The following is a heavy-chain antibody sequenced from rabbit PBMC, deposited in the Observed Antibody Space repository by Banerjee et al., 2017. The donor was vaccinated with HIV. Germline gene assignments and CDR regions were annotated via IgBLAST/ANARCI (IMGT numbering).Heavy chain of an antibody. CDR2: INCSSGRS. D-gene: IGHD8-1*01. V-gene: IGHV1S45*01. CDR1: GFSFTYGYV. Sequence: QEQLVESGGGLVQPEGSLTLTCKASGFSFTYGYVMCWVRQAPGKGLEWIGCINCSSGRSVYATWAKGRFTISKTSSTTVTLQMTSLTVADTATYFCARDAGTSFSTYGMDLRGQGTLVTVS. CDR3: ARDAGTSFSTYGMDL. J-gene: IGHJ6*01.